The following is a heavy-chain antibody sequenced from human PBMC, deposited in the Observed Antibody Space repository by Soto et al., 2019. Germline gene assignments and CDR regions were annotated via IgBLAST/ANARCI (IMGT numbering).Heavy chain of an antibody. CDR2: TYYRSKWYN. CDR3: ARTNRILDAFDI. D-gene: IGHD2-15*01. V-gene: IGHV6-1*01. CDR1: GDSVSSNSVA. Sequence: PSQILSLTCAISGDSVSSNSVAWNWIRQSPSRGLEWLGRTYYRSKWYNDYAVSVKSRITINPDTSKNQFSLQLNSVTPEDTAVYYCARTNRILDAFDIWGQGTMVTVSS. J-gene: IGHJ3*02.